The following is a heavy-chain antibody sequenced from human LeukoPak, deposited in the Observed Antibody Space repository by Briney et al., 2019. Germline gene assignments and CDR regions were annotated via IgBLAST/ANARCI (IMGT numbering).Heavy chain of an antibody. CDR1: GGSISRDY. J-gene: IGHJ6*03. CDR3: ARSGGFLGYMDV. V-gene: IGHV4-59*01. Sequence: PSETLSLTCTVSGGSISRDYWSWIRQPPGKGLGWSGYIYYSVGTNYNPSLKSLVTISVDTSKNQFSLKLSSVTAPDTAVYYCARSGGFLGYMDVWGKGTTVTVSS. D-gene: IGHD3-16*01. CDR2: IYYSVGT.